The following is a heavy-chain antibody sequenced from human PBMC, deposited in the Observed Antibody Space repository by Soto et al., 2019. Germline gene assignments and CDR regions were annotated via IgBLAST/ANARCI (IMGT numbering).Heavy chain of an antibody. CDR2: IYYSGST. CDR1: GGSISSGGYY. D-gene: IGHD3-22*01. Sequence: SETLSLTCTVSGGSISSGGYYWSWIRQHPGKGLEWIGYIYYSGSTYYNPSLKSRVTISVDTSKNQFSLKLSSVTAADTAVYYCARAGRYYDSSGYGAFDIWGQGTMVTVSS. J-gene: IGHJ3*02. CDR3: ARAGRYYDSSGYGAFDI. V-gene: IGHV4-31*03.